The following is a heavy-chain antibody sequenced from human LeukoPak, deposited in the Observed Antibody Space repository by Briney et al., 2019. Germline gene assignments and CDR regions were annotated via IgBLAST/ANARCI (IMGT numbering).Heavy chain of an antibody. Sequence: PGGSLRLSCAASGFTFSSYAMSWVRQAPGKGLEWVSAISGSGGSTYYADSVKGRFTISRDNSKNTLYLQMNSLRAEDTAVYYCAKVVWRVVAANFPGHFDYWGQGTLVTVSS. CDR2: ISGSGGST. D-gene: IGHD2-15*01. J-gene: IGHJ4*02. V-gene: IGHV3-23*01. CDR1: GFTFSSYA. CDR3: AKVVWRVVAANFPGHFDY.